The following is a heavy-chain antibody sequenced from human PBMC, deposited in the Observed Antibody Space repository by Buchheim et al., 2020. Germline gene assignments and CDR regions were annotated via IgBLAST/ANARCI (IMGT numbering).Heavy chain of an antibody. D-gene: IGHD5-12*01. CDR3: ARGPSESGDGDFDF. J-gene: IGHJ4*02. Sequence: EVQLVQSGGELKKPGESLKISCRGSGYYFSDYWIDWVRQRPGKGLEWMGSIYPGNSDARYSPSFQGQVTVSADKSISTAYVQWSSLEASDTAMYYCARGPSESGDGDFDFWGQGTL. CDR2: IYPGNSDA. V-gene: IGHV5-51*01. CDR1: GYYFSDYW.